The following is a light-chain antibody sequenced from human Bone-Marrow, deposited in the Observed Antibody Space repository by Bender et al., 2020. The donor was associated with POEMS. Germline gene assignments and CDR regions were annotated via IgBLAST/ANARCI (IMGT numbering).Light chain of an antibody. CDR1: KLVDRY. V-gene: IGLV3-1*01. J-gene: IGLJ2*01. Sequence: SYDLTQPPSVSVPPGQTASITCSGEKLVDRYVSWYQHKPGQSPLLVIFEGSKRPSGIPERFSGSNSGVTATLTVSETQAVDEADYYCQTWDSYTVVFGGGTKLTVL. CDR3: QTWDSYTVV. CDR2: EGS.